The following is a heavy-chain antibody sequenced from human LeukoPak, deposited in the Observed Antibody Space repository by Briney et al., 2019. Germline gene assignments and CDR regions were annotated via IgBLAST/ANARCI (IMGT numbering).Heavy chain of an antibody. CDR1: GFTFNSYA. CDR3: AKDMRDRITMVRGAPYYYGMDV. J-gene: IGHJ6*02. Sequence: PGGSLRLSCTASGFTFNSYAMHWVRQAPGKGLEWVSVIYSGGSTYYADSVKGRLTISRHNSKNTLYLQMNSLRAEDTALYYCAKDMRDRITMVRGAPYYYGMDVWGQGTTVTVSS. CDR2: IYSGGST. V-gene: IGHV3-53*04. D-gene: IGHD3-10*01.